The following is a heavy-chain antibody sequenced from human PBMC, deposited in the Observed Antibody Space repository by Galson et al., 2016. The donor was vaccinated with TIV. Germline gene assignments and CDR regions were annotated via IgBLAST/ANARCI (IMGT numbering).Heavy chain of an antibody. J-gene: IGHJ6*02. Sequence: SLRLSCAASGLSVSINYMTWVRQAPGEGLEWASLISDGGNTYYPDSVKGRFTISRDNSKNTLYLQMNGLRAEDTAVYYCARDRVVDATYYYYYYGMDVWGQGTAVTVSS. CDR3: ARDRVVDATYYYYYYGMDV. V-gene: IGHV3-66*02. CDR1: GLSVSINY. D-gene: IGHD1-26*01. CDR2: ISDGGNT.